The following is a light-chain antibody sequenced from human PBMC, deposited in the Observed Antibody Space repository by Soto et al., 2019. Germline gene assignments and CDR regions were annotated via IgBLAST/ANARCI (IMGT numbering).Light chain of an antibody. CDR3: QQYGSSSWT. CDR2: GAY. Sequence: EIVFTPFPATLSVSPGERATLSCSASQSVSSNLAWYQQKPGQAPRLLIYGAYSRATGIPDRFSGSGSGTDFTLTISRLEPEDFAVYYCQQYGSSSWTVGQGTQVDIK. CDR1: QSVSSN. V-gene: IGKV3-20*01. J-gene: IGKJ1*01.